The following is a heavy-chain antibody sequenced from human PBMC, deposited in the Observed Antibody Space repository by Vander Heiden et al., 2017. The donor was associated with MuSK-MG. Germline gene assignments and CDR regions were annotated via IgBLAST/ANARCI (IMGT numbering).Heavy chain of an antibody. CDR1: GGTFSSYA. D-gene: IGHD2-15*01. CDR2: IIPILGIA. Sequence: VQVVRSGAEWKTPGSSVQVSYKASGGTFSSYAISWVRQAPGQGLEVMEGIIPILGIANYAQKFQGRVTITADKSTSTAYVELSSLRSEDTAVYYCARGDLGYCSGGSCYAYDAFDIWGQGTMVTVSS. CDR3: ARGDLGYCSGGSCYAYDAFDI. J-gene: IGHJ3*02. V-gene: IGHV1-69*10.